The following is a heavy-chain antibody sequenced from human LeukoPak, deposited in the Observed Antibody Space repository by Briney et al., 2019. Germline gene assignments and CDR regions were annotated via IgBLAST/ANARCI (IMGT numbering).Heavy chain of an antibody. J-gene: IGHJ4*02. CDR2: ISAYNGNT. D-gene: IGHD2-2*01. Sequence: ASVKVSCKASGYTFTSYGISWVRQAPGQGLEWMGWISAYNGNTNYAQKLQGRVTMTTDTSTSTAYMELRSLRSDDTAVYYCARDKGYCSSTSCLTPLDYWGQGTLVTVSS. CDR1: GYTFTSYG. CDR3: ARDKGYCSSTSCLTPLDY. V-gene: IGHV1-18*01.